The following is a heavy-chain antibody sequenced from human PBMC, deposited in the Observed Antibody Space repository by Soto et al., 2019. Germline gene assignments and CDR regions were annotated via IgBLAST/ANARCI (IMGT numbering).Heavy chain of an antibody. V-gene: IGHV1-8*01. J-gene: IGHJ6*02. D-gene: IGHD1-1*01. CDR1: GYTFTSYD. Sequence: GASVKVSCKASGYTFTSYDINWVRQATGQGLEWMGWMNPNSGNTGYAQKFQGRVTMTRNTSISTAYMELSSLRSEDTAVYYCARYPTTGTTGYYYGMDVWGQGTTVTVSS. CDR2: MNPNSGNT. CDR3: ARYPTTGTTGYYYGMDV.